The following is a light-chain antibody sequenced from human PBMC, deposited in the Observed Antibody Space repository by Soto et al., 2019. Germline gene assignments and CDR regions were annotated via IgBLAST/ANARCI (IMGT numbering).Light chain of an antibody. CDR3: QHKNSYSEA. V-gene: IGKV1-5*03. CDR2: KAS. J-gene: IGKJ1*01. Sequence: DIQMTQSPSALSGSVGDIVTITCRASHTISSWLACYQQKPGKAPKLLIYKASTLKSGVPSRFSGSGSGTEFTLTISSLQHDDFATYDCQHKNSYSEAFGQGTQVDI. CDR1: HTISSW.